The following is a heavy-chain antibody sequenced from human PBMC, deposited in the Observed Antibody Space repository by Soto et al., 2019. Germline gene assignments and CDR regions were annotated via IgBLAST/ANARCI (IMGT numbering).Heavy chain of an antibody. CDR2: ISAYNGNT. D-gene: IGHD3-3*01. Sequence: ASVKVSCKASGYTFTSYGISWVRQAPGQGLEWMGWISAYNGNTNYAQKLQGRVTMTTDTSTSTAYMELRSLRSDDTAVYYCARVDVFLGWLFGPDYWGQGTQVTVSS. V-gene: IGHV1-18*04. CDR3: ARVDVFLGWLFGPDY. J-gene: IGHJ4*02. CDR1: GYTFTSYG.